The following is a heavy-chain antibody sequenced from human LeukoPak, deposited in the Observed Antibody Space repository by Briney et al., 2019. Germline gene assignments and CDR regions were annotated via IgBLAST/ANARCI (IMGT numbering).Heavy chain of an antibody. V-gene: IGHV1-2*06. CDR3: ARETRGIVGDSGYFDY. J-gene: IGHJ4*02. Sequence: GASVKVSCKASGYTFTGYGISWVRQAPGQGLEWMGRINPNSGGTNYAQKFQGRVTMTRDTSISTAYMELSRLRSDDTAVYYCARETRGIVGDSGYFDYWGQGTLVTVSS. CDR2: INPNSGGT. D-gene: IGHD1-26*01. CDR1: GYTFTGYG.